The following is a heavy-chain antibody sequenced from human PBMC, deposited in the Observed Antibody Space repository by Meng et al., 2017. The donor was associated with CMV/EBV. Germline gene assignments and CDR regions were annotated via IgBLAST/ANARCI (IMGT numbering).Heavy chain of an antibody. V-gene: IGHV1-69*12. CDR2: IIPIFGTA. Sequence: QVRRGEVGGEGKKPGPPGKASCKALGGTFSSYAISWVRQAPGQGLEWMGGIIPIFGTANYAQKFQGRVTITADESTSTAYMELSSLRSEDTAVYYCAREGGIVVVPAAPGWFDPWGQGTLVTVSS. J-gene: IGHJ5*02. CDR3: AREGGIVVVPAAPGWFDP. D-gene: IGHD2-2*01. CDR1: GGTFSSYA.